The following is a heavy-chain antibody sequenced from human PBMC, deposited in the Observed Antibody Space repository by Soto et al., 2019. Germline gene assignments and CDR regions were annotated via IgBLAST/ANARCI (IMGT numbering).Heavy chain of an antibody. Sequence: GGSLRLSCAASGFTFNSYAMSWVRQAPGKGLEWVSSITNTGGSRYYADSVKGRFAVSRDNSKNTVYLEMDSLRADDTAIYYCAKDPPRSSSEAFDIWGQGTMVTVSS. CDR3: AKDPPRSSSEAFDI. J-gene: IGHJ3*02. V-gene: IGHV3-23*01. CDR2: ITNTGGSR. CDR1: GFTFNSYA.